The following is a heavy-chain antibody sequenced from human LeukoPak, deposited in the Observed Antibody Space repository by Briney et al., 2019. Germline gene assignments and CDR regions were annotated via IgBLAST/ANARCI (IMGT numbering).Heavy chain of an antibody. CDR1: GGTFSSYA. CDR2: IIPIFGTA. D-gene: IGHD3-3*01. V-gene: IGHV1-69*13. CDR3: ASGYDFWSADY. Sequence: GASVKVSYKASGGTFSSYAISWVRQAPGQGLEWMGGIIPIFGTADYAQKFQGRVTITADESTSTAYMELSSLRSEDTAVYYCASGYDFWSADYWGQGTLVTVSS. J-gene: IGHJ4*02.